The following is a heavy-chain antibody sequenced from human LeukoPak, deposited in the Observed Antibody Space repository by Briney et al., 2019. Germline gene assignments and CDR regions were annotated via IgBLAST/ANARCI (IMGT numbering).Heavy chain of an antibody. J-gene: IGHJ3*02. Sequence: GGSLRLSCAASGFTFSSYSMNWVRQAPGKGLEWVSSISSSSSYVYYADSVKGRFTISRDNAKNSLYLQMNSLRAEDTAVYYCARDSNYYDSSGYAFDIWGQGTMVTVSS. CDR2: ISSSSSYV. D-gene: IGHD3-22*01. V-gene: IGHV3-21*01. CDR3: ARDSNYYDSSGYAFDI. CDR1: GFTFSSYS.